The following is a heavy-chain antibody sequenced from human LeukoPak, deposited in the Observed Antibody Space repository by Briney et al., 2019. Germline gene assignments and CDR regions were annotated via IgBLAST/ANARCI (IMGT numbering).Heavy chain of an antibody. V-gene: IGHV3-9*01. CDR3: AKANYYGSSGYPDY. D-gene: IGHD3-22*01. J-gene: IGHJ4*02. CDR1: GFTFDDYA. CDR2: ISWNSGSI. Sequence: PGGSLRLSCAASGFTFDDYAMHWVRQAPGKGLEWVSGISWNSGSIGYADSVKGRFTISRDNAKNSLYLQMNSLRAEDTALYYCAKANYYGSSGYPDYWGQGTLVTVSS.